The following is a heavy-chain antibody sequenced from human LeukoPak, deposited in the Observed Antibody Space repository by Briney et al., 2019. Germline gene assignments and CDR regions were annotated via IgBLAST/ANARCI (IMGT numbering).Heavy chain of an antibody. CDR1: GFTFSSYS. CDR3: ARSSSSSWAEFYYYYYGMDV. CDR2: ISSSSSTI. Sequence: GGSLRLSCAASGFTFSSYSMNWVRQAPGKGLEWVSYISSSSSTIYYADSVKGRFTISRDNAKNSLYLQMNSLRAGDTAVYYCARSSSSSWAEFYYYYYGMDVWGQGTTVTVSS. J-gene: IGHJ6*02. D-gene: IGHD6-13*01. V-gene: IGHV3-48*01.